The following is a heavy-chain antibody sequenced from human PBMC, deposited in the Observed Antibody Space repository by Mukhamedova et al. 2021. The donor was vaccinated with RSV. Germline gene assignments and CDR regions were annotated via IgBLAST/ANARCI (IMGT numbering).Heavy chain of an antibody. CDR2: ISSSSSYI. V-gene: IGHV3-21*01. J-gene: IGHJ4*02. Sequence: VRQAPGKGLEWVSSISSSSSYIYYADSVKGRFTISRDNAKNSLYLQMNSLRAEDTAVYYCARDLGYSYGYGLDYWGQGTMGTVS. D-gene: IGHD5-18*01. CDR3: ARDLGYSYGYGLDY.